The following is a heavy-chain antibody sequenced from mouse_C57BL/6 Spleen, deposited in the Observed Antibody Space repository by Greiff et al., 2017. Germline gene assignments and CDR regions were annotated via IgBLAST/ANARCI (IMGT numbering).Heavy chain of an antibody. Sequence: QVQLQQSGAELVRPGASVTLSCKASGYTFTDYEMHWVKQTPVHGLEWIGAIDPETGGTAYNQKFKGKAILTADKSSSTAYMELRSLTSEDSAVYYCTRSPLITTDYYAMDYWGQGTSVTVSS. CDR1: GYTFTDYE. D-gene: IGHD1-1*01. V-gene: IGHV1-15*01. CDR3: TRSPLITTDYYAMDY. J-gene: IGHJ4*01. CDR2: IDPETGGT.